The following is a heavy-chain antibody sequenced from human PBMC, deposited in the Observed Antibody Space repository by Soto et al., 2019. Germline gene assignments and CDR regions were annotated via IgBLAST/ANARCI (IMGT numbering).Heavy chain of an antibody. V-gene: IGHV3-23*01. J-gene: IGHJ6*02. Sequence: GGSLRLSCVASGFTFENYAMSWVRQAPGKGLEWVSAISGSGGTTYYSDSVKGRFTISRDNSKNTVYLQMNDLRVEDAAEYFCAKDSWAIFGVPAGEYYAMDVWGQGTTVTVPS. CDR2: ISGSGGTT. D-gene: IGHD3-3*01. CDR3: AKDSWAIFGVPAGEYYAMDV. CDR1: GFTFENYA.